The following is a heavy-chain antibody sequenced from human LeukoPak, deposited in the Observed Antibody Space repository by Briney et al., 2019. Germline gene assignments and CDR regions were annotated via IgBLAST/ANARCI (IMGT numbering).Heavy chain of an antibody. CDR3: Y. CDR2: INTNTGNP. V-gene: IGHV7-4-1*01. Sequence: ASVKVSCKASGYTFTSYGMNWVRQAPGQGLEWMGWINTNTGNPTYAQGFTGRFVFSLDTSDSTAYYCATDGGYSYGYTHIEYWGQGTLATVSS. CDR1: GYTFTSYG. J-gene: IGHJ4*02. D-gene: IGHD5-18*01.